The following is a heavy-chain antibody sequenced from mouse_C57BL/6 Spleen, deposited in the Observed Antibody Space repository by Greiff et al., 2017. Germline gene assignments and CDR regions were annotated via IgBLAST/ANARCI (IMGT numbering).Heavy chain of an antibody. J-gene: IGHJ3*01. CDR2: ISNGGGST. CDR1: GFTFSDYY. CDR3: AREGDYDYYRVFAY. V-gene: IGHV5-12*01. D-gene: IGHD2-4*01. Sequence: EVKLLESGGGLVQPGGSLKLSCAASGFTFSDYYMYWVRQTPEKRLEWVAYISNGGGSTYYPDTVKGRFTLSRANAKNTLYLQMSRLKSEDKAMYYCAREGDYDYYRVFAYGGQGTLVTVSA.